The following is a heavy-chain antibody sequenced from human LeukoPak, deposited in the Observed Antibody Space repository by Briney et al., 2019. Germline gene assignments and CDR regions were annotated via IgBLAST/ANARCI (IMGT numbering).Heavy chain of an antibody. CDR2: INPSLGNI. V-gene: IGHV1-46*01. Sequence: ASVKVSCKASGYTFTSYYINWVRQAPGQGLEWMGIINPSLGNISYTQKFQGRVTMTRDTSTSTVYMALSSLRSDDTAVYYCARGRGSYGTIDYWGQGTLVTVSS. J-gene: IGHJ4*02. CDR1: GYTFTSYY. D-gene: IGHD1-26*01. CDR3: ARGRGSYGTIDY.